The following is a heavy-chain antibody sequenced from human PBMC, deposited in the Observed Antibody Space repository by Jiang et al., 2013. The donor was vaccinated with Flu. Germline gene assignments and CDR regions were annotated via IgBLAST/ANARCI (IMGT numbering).Heavy chain of an antibody. V-gene: IGHV1-46*01. CDR3: ARDRANMALFDY. D-gene: IGHD2/OR15-2a*01. Sequence: CKASGYTFTSYYMHWVRQAPGQGLEWMGIINPSGGSTSYAQKFQGRVTMTRDTSTSTVYMELSSLRSEDTAVYYCARDRANMALFDYWGQGTLVTVSS. CDR1: GYTFTSYY. J-gene: IGHJ4*02. CDR2: INPSGGST.